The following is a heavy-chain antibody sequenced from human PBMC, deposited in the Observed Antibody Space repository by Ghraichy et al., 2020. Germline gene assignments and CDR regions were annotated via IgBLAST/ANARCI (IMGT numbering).Heavy chain of an antibody. Sequence: SQTLSLTCTVSGGSISSGDYYWSWIHQPPGKGLEWIGYIYYSGSTYYNPSLKSRVTISVDTSKNQFSLKLSSVTAADTAVYYCARAGGTYGDYYFDYWGQGTLVTVSS. J-gene: IGHJ4*02. CDR1: GGSISSGDYY. V-gene: IGHV4-30-4*01. CDR2: IYYSGST. CDR3: ARAGGTYGDYYFDY. D-gene: IGHD4-17*01.